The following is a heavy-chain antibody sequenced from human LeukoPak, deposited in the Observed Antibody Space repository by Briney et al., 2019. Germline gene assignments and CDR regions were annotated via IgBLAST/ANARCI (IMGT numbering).Heavy chain of an antibody. CDR2: IIPILGIA. V-gene: IGHV1-69*04. Sequence: SVKVSCKASGYTYTSYAMNWVGQAPGQGLEWMGRIIPILGIANYAQKFQGRVTITADKSTSTAYMELSSLRSEDTAVYYCARDWFGIAVAGTNYWGQGTLVTVSS. J-gene: IGHJ4*02. CDR3: ARDWFGIAVAGTNY. D-gene: IGHD6-19*01. CDR1: GYTYTSYA.